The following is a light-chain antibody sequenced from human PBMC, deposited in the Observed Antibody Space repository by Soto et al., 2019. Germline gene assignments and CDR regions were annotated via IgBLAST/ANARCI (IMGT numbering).Light chain of an antibody. CDR1: QIVSSSY. J-gene: IGKJ1*01. V-gene: IGKV3-15*01. CDR2: GAS. Sequence: IVLTQSPGTLSLSPGERATLSCMAIQIVSSSYLPWYQQKPVQAPRLLIYGASTRATGIPARFSGSGSGTEFTLNINRLPSEDFAVYYCQPYNTSPRTVGPVTQVEIK. CDR3: QPYNTSPRT.